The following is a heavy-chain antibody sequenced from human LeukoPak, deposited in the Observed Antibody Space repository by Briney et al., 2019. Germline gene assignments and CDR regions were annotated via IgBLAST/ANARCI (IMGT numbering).Heavy chain of an antibody. V-gene: IGHV3-48*01. Sequence: GGSLRLSCAASGFTFSSYSMNWLRQAPGKGLEWVSYISSSSSTIYYADSVKGRFTISRDNAKNSLYLQMNSLGAEDTAVYYCARDGIYMDVWGKGTTVTVSS. CDR1: GFTFSSYS. CDR2: ISSSSSTI. D-gene: IGHD1-26*01. CDR3: ARDGIYMDV. J-gene: IGHJ6*03.